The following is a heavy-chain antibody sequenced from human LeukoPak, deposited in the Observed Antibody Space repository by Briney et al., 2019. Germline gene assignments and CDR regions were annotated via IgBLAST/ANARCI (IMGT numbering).Heavy chain of an antibody. CDR3: ARADWGLVFDY. CDR1: GYSISSGYY. J-gene: IGHJ4*02. V-gene: IGHV4-38-2*02. D-gene: IGHD3/OR15-3a*01. CDR2: IYHSGST. Sequence: SETLSLTCTVSGYSISSGYYWSWIRQPPGKGLEWIGYIYHSGSTYYNPSLKSRVTISVDRSKNQFSLKLSSVTAADTAVYYCARADWGLVFDYWGQGTLVTVSS.